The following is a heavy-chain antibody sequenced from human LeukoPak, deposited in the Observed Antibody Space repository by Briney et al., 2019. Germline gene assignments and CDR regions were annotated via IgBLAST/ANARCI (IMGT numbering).Heavy chain of an antibody. V-gene: IGHV4-4*07. J-gene: IGHJ4*02. Sequence: SSETLSLTCTVSGGSISSYYWSWIRQPAGKGLEWIGRIYTSGSTNYNPSLKSRATMSVDTSKNQFSLKLSSVTAADTAVYYCAGVRPGFGPDYWGQGTLVTVSS. D-gene: IGHD3-10*01. CDR3: AGVRPGFGPDY. CDR1: GGSISSYY. CDR2: IYTSGST.